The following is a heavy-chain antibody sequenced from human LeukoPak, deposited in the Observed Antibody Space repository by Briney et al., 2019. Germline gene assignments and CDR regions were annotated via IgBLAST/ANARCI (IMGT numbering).Heavy chain of an antibody. CDR3: ARRHGILTGYYGYYFDY. J-gene: IGHJ4*02. CDR1: GGSFSGYY. Sequence: SETLSLTCAVYGGSFSGYYWSWIRQPPGKGLEWIGEINHSGSTNYNPSLKSRVTISVDTSKNQFSPKLSSVTAADTAAYYCARRHGILTGYYGYYFDYWGQGTLVTVSS. CDR2: INHSGST. V-gene: IGHV4-34*01. D-gene: IGHD3-9*01.